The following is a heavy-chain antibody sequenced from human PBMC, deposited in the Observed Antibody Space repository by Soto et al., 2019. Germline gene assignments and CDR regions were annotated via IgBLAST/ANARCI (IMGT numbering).Heavy chain of an antibody. CDR1: GFTFSSYS. V-gene: IGHV3-21*01. Sequence: GSLRLSCAASGFTFSSYSMNWVRQAPGKGLEWVSSISSSSSYIYYADSVKGRFTITRDNAKNSLYLQMNSPRAEDTAVYYCARTLYPHPVADYWGQGTLVTVSS. J-gene: IGHJ4*02. CDR3: ARTLYPHPVADY. CDR2: ISSSSSYI.